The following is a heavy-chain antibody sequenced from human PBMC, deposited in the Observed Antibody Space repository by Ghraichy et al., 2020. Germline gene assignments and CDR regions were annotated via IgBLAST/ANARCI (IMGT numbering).Heavy chain of an antibody. CDR3: ARGKKDIVVVPAAIPSYYYGMDV. J-gene: IGHJ6*02. Sequence: GGSLRLSCAASGFTFSSYSMNWVRQAPGKGLEWVSSISSSSYIYYADSVKGRFTISRDNAKNSLYLQMNSLRAEDTAVYYCARGKKDIVVVPAAIPSYYYGMDVWGQGTTVTVSS. CDR1: GFTFSSYS. V-gene: IGHV3-21*01. CDR2: ISSSSYI. D-gene: IGHD2-2*02.